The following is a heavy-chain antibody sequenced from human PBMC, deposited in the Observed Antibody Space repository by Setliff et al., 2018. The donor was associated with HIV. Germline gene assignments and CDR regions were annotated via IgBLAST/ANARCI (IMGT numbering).Heavy chain of an antibody. D-gene: IGHD3-3*01. V-gene: IGHV3-73*01. CDR3: ARWRWQQSEFDY. J-gene: IGHJ4*02. Sequence: LRLSCSASGFTFSGSALHWVRQASGKGLEWVGRIKTKPNSYATAHADSVKGRFTISRDNAKDSLYLQMNSLRAEDTAVYFCARWRWQQSEFDYWGQGTLVTVSS. CDR1: GFTFSGSA. CDR2: IKTKPNSYAT.